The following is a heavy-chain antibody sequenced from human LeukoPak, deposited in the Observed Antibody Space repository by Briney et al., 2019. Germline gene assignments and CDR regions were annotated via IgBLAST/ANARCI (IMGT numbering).Heavy chain of an antibody. CDR2: ISSTSSST. J-gene: IGHJ4*02. V-gene: IGHV3-21*01. Sequence: GGSLRLSCAAPGFTFSGYGMNWVRQAPGKGLEWVSSISSTSSSTYYADSVKGRFTISRDNARNSLYLQMNSLRAEDTAVYYCARERGYSYGYSDYWGQGTLVTVSS. CDR1: GFTFSGYG. D-gene: IGHD5-18*01. CDR3: ARERGYSYGYSDY.